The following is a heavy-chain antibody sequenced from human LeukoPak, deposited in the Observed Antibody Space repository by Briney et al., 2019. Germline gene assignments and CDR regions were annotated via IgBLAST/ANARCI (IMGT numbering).Heavy chain of an antibody. D-gene: IGHD3-10*01. CDR2: IYYGGST. CDR3: AREDATMVRGGFDY. V-gene: IGHV4-30-4*01. Sequence: SETLSLTCTVSGGSISSGDYYWSWIRQPPGKGLEWIGYIYYGGSTYYNPSLESRVTISVDTSKNQFSLKLSSVTAADTAVYYCAREDATMVRGGFDYWGQGTLVTVSS. CDR1: GGSISSGDYY. J-gene: IGHJ4*02.